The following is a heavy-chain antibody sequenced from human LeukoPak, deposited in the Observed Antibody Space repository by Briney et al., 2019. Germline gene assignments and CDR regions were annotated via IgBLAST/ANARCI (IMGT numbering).Heavy chain of an antibody. Sequence: SGTLSLTCAVYGGSFSGYYWSWIRQPPGKGLEWIGEINHSGSTNYNPSLKSRVTISVDTSKNQFSLKLRSVTAADTAVYYCARGAESASMDVWGQGTTVTVSS. J-gene: IGHJ6*02. V-gene: IGHV4-34*01. D-gene: IGHD6-25*01. CDR3: ARGAESASMDV. CDR2: INHSGST. CDR1: GGSFSGYY.